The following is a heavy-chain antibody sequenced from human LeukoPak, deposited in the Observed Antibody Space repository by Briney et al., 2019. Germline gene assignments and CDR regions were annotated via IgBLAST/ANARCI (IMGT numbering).Heavy chain of an antibody. D-gene: IGHD1-26*01. V-gene: IGHV1-69*05. J-gene: IGHJ3*02. Sequence: GASVKVSCKASGGTFSNYAINWVRQAPGQGLEWMGRIIPIFGTANYAQKFQGRVTITTDESTSTAYMELSSLRSEDTAVYYCARERAVGASLYDAFDIWGQGTMVTVSS. CDR3: ARERAVGASLYDAFDI. CDR1: GGTFSNYA. CDR2: IIPIFGTA.